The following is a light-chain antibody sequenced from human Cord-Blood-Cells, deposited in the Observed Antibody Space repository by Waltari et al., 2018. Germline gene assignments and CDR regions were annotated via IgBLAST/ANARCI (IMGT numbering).Light chain of an antibody. CDR1: SRDVGGYNY. CDR3: SSYTSSSTWV. J-gene: IGLJ3*02. CDR2: DVS. Sequence: QSALTQPASVSGSPGQSITISCTGTSRDVGGYNYVSWYQQHPGKAPKVIIYDVSNRPAGVSNRFSGTKSGNTASLTISGLQDEDEADYYCSSYTSSSTWVFGGGTKLTVL. V-gene: IGLV2-14*01.